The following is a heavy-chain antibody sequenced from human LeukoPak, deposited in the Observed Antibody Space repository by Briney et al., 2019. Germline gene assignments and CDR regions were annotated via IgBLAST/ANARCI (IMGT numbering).Heavy chain of an antibody. D-gene: IGHD6-13*01. J-gene: IGHJ4*02. CDR3: ARVDSSNWYDSRGYFDY. V-gene: IGHV4-59*01. CDR2: IYYTGST. CDR1: GYSISSGYY. Sequence: SSETLSLTCTVSGYSISSGYYWSWIRQPPGKGLEWIGYIYYTGSTNYNPSLKSRVTISVDTSKNQFSLKLSSVTAADTAVYYCARVDSSNWYDSRGYFDYWGQGTLVTVSS.